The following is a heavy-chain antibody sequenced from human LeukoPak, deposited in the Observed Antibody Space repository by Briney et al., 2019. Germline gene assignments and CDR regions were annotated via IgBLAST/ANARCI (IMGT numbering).Heavy chain of an antibody. J-gene: IGHJ4*02. Sequence: ASVKVSCKASGYTFTDYFIHWVRQAPGQGLEWMGWIRPNSGGTSYAQRFQGRVTIARDTSTTTAYMELSGLNSVDTAVYYCARDRSALGYRQFDYWGQGTLVTVSS. CDR3: ARDRSALGYRQFDY. CDR2: IRPNSGGT. D-gene: IGHD5-18*01. V-gene: IGHV1-2*02. CDR1: GYTFTDYF.